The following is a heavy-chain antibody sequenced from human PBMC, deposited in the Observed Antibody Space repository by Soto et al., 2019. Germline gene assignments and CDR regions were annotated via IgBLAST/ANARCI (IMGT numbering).Heavy chain of an antibody. CDR1: GYSFTGYW. Sequence: GESLKISCKGSGYSFTGYWISWVRQMPGKGLEWMGRIDPSDSYTNYSPSFQGHVTISADKSISTAYLQWSSLKASDTAMYYCASWTRGVATTTDAFDIWGQGTMVTVSS. V-gene: IGHV5-10-1*01. CDR3: ASWTRGVATTTDAFDI. CDR2: IDPSDSYT. D-gene: IGHD5-12*01. J-gene: IGHJ3*02.